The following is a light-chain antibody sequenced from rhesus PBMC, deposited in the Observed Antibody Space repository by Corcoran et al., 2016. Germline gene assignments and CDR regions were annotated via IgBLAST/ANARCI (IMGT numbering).Light chain of an antibody. J-gene: IGLJ1*01. Sequence: QAAPTQYPSVSGSPGQSVTISCTGPSSDIGGYDRVSWYQQHPGKAPKLMIYEVSKRPSVVSDRFSGSKSGNTASLTSSGLQAEDEADYYCSLYANSATYICGPGTRLTVL. CDR3: SLYANSATYI. CDR1: SSDIGGYDR. CDR2: EVS. V-gene: IGLV2-13*03.